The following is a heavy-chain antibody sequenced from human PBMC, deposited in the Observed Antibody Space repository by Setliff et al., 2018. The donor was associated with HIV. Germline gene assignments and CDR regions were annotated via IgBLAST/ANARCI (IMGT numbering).Heavy chain of an antibody. J-gene: IGHJ4*02. V-gene: IGHV4-4*07. CDR1: GGSISSYY. CDR3: ARGREWTHLDY. Sequence: SETLSLTCTVSGGSISSYYWSWIRQPAGKGLEWIGRIYASGSTNYNPSLKSRVTMSVDTSKNHFSLTLSSVTAADTAVFYCARGREWTHLDYWGQGTLVTVSS. CDR2: IYASGST. D-gene: IGHD3-3*01.